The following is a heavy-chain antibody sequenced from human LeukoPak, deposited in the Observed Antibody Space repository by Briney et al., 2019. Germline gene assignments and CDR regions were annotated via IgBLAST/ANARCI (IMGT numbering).Heavy chain of an antibody. CDR2: IYYSGST. Sequence: SETLSLTYTVSGGSISSYYWSWIRQPPGKGLEWIGYIYYSGSTNYNPSLKSRVTISVDTSKNQFSLKLSSVTAADTAVYYCAREGMATISVWGQGTLVTVSS. CDR3: AREGMATISV. D-gene: IGHD5-24*01. J-gene: IGHJ4*02. V-gene: IGHV4-59*01. CDR1: GGSISSYY.